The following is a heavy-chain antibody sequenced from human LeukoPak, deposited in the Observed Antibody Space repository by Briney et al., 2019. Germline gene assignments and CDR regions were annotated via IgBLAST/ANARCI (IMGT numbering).Heavy chain of an antibody. J-gene: IGHJ3*02. CDR2: INHSGST. V-gene: IGHV4-34*01. CDR3: ARSGYSSGGRGAFDI. D-gene: IGHD6-19*01. CDR1: GGSFSGYY. Sequence: SETLSLTCAVYGGSFSGYYWSWIRQPPGKGLEWIGEINHSGSTNYNPSLKSRVTISVDTSKNQFSLKLSSVTAADTAVYYCARSGYSSGGRGAFDIWGQGTMVTVSS.